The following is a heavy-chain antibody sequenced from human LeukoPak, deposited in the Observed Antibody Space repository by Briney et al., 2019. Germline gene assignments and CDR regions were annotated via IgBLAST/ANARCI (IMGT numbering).Heavy chain of an antibody. V-gene: IGHV1-2*02. CDR2: INPNSGGT. CDR3: ATGKYSGSHYYYYYYYMDV. D-gene: IGHD1-26*01. CDR1: GYTFTGYY. J-gene: IGHJ6*03. Sequence: ASVKVSCKASGYTFTGYYMHWVRQAPGQGLEWMGWINPNSGGTNYAQKFQGRVTMTRDTSISTAYMELSSLRSEDTAVYYCATGKYSGSHYYYYYYYMDVWGKGTTVTVSS.